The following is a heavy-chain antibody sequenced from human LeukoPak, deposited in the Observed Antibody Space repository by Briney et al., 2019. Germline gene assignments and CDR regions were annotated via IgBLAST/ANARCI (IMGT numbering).Heavy chain of an antibody. D-gene: IGHD1-26*01. CDR3: ARRLEYSGSKGVFDY. V-gene: IGHV3-66*01. CDR2: IYSGGYT. J-gene: IGHJ4*02. Sequence: GGSLRLPCAASGFTVTSNYMTWVRQAPGKGLEWVSIIYSGGYTDYADSVKGRFTISRDNSKNTLYLQMNSLRAEDTAVYYCARRLEYSGSKGVFDYWGQGTLVTVSS. CDR1: GFTVTSNY.